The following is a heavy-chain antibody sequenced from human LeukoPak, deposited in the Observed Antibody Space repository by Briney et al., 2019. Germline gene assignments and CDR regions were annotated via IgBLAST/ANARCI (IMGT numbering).Heavy chain of an antibody. CDR2: INPNSGGT. V-gene: IGHV1-2*02. CDR3: ARDRHYIAAAGTNPYMDV. CDR1: GYTFTGYY. D-gene: IGHD6-13*01. J-gene: IGHJ6*03. Sequence: ASVKVFCKASGYTFTGYYMHWVRQAPGQGLEWMGWINPNSGGTNYAQKFQGRVTMTRDTSISTAYMELSRLRSDDTAVYYCARDRHYIAAAGTNPYMDVWGKGTTVTVSS.